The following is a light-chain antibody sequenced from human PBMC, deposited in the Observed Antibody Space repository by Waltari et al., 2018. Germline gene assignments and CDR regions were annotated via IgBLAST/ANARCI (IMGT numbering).Light chain of an antibody. CDR1: TGPVTSSHY. J-gene: IGLJ3*02. V-gene: IGLV7-46*01. CDR2: DTS. Sequence: QAVVTQEPSLTVSPGWTVTPTCRSSTGPVTSSHYPFWFQQKPGHAPRTLIFDTSNKHSWTPARFSGSLLGGKAALTLSGAQPEDEAEYYCLLSYNGLGVFGGGTKLTV. CDR3: LLSYNGLGV.